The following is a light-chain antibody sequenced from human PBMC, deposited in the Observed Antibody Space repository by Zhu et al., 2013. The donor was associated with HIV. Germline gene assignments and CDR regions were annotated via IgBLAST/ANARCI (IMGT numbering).Light chain of an antibody. V-gene: IGKV3-20*01. CDR2: GAS. Sequence: EIVLTQSPGTLSLSPGERASLSCRASQTILKNYLAWYQQKPGQAPRLLIYGASSRATDIPDRFSGSGSGTDFTLTISGLEPEDFALYYCQQYSKSPLTFGGGTKVEI. CDR1: QTILKNY. J-gene: IGKJ4*01. CDR3: QQYSKSPLT.